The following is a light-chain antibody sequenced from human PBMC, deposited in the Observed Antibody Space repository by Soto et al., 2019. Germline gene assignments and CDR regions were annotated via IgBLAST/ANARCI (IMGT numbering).Light chain of an antibody. CDR1: QSVSSSY. Sequence: ELVLTQSPGALSLSPGERATRSCRASQSVSSSYLAWYQQKPGQAPRLLILGASTRATGIPARFSGGGSGTDFTLTISSLQSEDFAVYYCQQYNNWPQTFGQGTKVDIK. CDR2: GAS. V-gene: IGKV3D-15*01. J-gene: IGKJ1*01. CDR3: QQYNNWPQT.